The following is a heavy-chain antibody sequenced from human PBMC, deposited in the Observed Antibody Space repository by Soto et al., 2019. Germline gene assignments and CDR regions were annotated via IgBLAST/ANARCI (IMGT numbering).Heavy chain of an antibody. CDR1: GGSISIGDYY. Sequence: SETLSLTCTVSGGSISIGDYYWSCMRQPPGKGLEWIGYIYYSGSTYYNPSLKSRVTISVDTSKNQFSLKLSSVTAADTAVYYCARLNVDTAMARVRYYYYGMDVWGQGTTVTVSS. CDR2: IYYSGST. CDR3: ARLNVDTAMARVRYYYYGMDV. D-gene: IGHD5-18*01. J-gene: IGHJ6*02. V-gene: IGHV4-30-4*01.